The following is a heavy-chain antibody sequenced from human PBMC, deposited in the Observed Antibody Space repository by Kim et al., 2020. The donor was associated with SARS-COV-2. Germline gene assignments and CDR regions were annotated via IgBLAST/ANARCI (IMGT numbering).Heavy chain of an antibody. J-gene: IGHJ6*03. CDR3: VQKEYQYYYYMVV. Sequence: SETLSLTCAVSGGSISSSNWWTWVRQSPGKGLEWIGEIYHTGSTNYNPSLTSRVTISLDKSKNQFSLKVTSVTAADTAVYCCVQKEYQYYYYMVVWGKGT. CDR1: GGSISSSNW. CDR2: IYHTGST. V-gene: IGHV4-4*01. D-gene: IGHD2-2*01.